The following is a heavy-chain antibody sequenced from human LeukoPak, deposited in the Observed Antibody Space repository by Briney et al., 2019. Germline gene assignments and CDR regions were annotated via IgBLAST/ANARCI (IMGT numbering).Heavy chain of an antibody. CDR1: GFTFSHYW. Sequence: GGSLRLSCAASGFTFSHYWMSWVRQAPGKGLEWVANIKQDGSEKYYVDSVKGRFTISRDNAKNSLYLQMNSLRAEDTAVYYCARDAFGYYYYYMDVWGKGTTVTISS. V-gene: IGHV3-7*01. CDR3: ARDAFGYYYYYMDV. J-gene: IGHJ6*03. CDR2: IKQDGSEK. D-gene: IGHD3-10*01.